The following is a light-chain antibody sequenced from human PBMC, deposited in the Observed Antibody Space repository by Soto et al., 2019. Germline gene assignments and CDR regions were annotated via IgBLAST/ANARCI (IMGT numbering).Light chain of an antibody. J-gene: IGLJ1*01. CDR3: ASWDSSLSAYV. Sequence: QSVLTQPPSVSAAPGQKVTISCSGSSSNIGGNSVSWYQQLPGTAPKLRIYDDNKRPSGIPDRFSGSKSGTSATLGITGFQTGDEADYYCASWDSSLSAYVFGTGTKVTVL. V-gene: IGLV1-51*01. CDR2: DDN. CDR1: SSNIGGNS.